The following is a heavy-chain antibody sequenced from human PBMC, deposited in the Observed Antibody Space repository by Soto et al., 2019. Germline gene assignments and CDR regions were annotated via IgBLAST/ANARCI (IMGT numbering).Heavy chain of an antibody. V-gene: IGHV3-23*01. Sequence: QAGGSLRLSCAASGFTFSSYAMSWVRQAPGKGLEWVSAISGSGGSTYYADSVKGRFTISRDNSKNTLYLQMNSLRAEDTAVYYCAKSRGYSSSSSFDYWGQGTLVTVSS. J-gene: IGHJ4*02. CDR2: ISGSGGST. CDR1: GFTFSSYA. CDR3: AKSRGYSSSSSFDY. D-gene: IGHD6-6*01.